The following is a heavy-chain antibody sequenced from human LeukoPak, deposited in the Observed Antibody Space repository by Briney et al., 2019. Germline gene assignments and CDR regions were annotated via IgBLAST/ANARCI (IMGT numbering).Heavy chain of an antibody. Sequence: SVKVSCKASGGTFSSYAISWVRQAPGQGLEWMGGIFPIFGTANYAQKFQGRVTITADESTSTAYMELSSLRSEDTAVYYCASQTEKAHGSGSWGCVYWGQGTLVTVSS. J-gene: IGHJ4*02. D-gene: IGHD3-10*01. CDR1: GGTFSSYA. CDR3: ASQTEKAHGSGSWGCVY. CDR2: IFPIFGTA. V-gene: IGHV1-69*13.